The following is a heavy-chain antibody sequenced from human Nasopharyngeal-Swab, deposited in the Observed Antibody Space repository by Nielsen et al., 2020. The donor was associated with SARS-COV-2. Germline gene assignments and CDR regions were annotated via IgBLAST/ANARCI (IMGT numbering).Heavy chain of an antibody. CDR1: GFTFSSFG. J-gene: IGHJ6*02. CDR2: ISHDGRGN. V-gene: IGHV3-30*03. D-gene: IGHD2/OR15-2a*01. Sequence: GGSLRLSCAGSGFTFSSFGMHWVRQAPGKGLEWVAVISHDGRGNVYADSVKGRFTISRDNSTLYLQMDSLRAEDTAVYYCARWNNRGAGGTYEMDVWGQGTTVTVSS. CDR3: ARWNNRGAGGTYEMDV.